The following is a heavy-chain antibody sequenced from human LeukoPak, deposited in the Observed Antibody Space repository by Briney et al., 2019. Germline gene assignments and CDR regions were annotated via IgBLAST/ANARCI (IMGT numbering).Heavy chain of an antibody. CDR2: ISSSSSYI. D-gene: IGHD1-1*01. Sequence: GGSLRLSCAASGFTFSSYSMNWVRQAPGKGLEWVSSISSSSSYIYYADSVKGRFTISRDNAKNSLYLQMNSLRAEDTAVYYCARVGTADAFDIWGQGTMVTVSS. V-gene: IGHV3-21*01. CDR1: GFTFSSYS. CDR3: ARVGTADAFDI. J-gene: IGHJ3*02.